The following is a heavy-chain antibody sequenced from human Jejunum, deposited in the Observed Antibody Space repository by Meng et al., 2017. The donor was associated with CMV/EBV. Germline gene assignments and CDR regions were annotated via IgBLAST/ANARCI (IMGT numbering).Heavy chain of an antibody. D-gene: IGHD6-19*01. J-gene: IGHJ4*02. CDR1: GYTFTSYY. Sequence: SCETSGYTFTSYYMHWVRQAPGQGFEWMGCVNPTSGGTNFAEKFQGRVTLTRDTSITTYYMELSSLTSDDTAVYYCTRRGAVAGTLDYWGQGTLVTVSS. CDR3: TRRGAVAGTLDY. CDR2: VNPTSGGT. V-gene: IGHV1-2*02.